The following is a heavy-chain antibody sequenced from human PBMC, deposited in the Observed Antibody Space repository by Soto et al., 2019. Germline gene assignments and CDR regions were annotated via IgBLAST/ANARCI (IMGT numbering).Heavy chain of an antibody. CDR2: IWYDGSNK. Sequence: QVQLVESGGGVVQPGRSLRLSCGASGFTFSSYGMHWVRQAPGKGLEWVAVIWYDGSNKYYADSVKGRFTISRDNSKNTLYLQMNSLRAEVTAVYYCARMLAAAGTRWFDPWGQGTLVTVSS. J-gene: IGHJ5*02. CDR1: GFTFSSYG. V-gene: IGHV3-33*01. D-gene: IGHD6-13*01. CDR3: ARMLAAAGTRWFDP.